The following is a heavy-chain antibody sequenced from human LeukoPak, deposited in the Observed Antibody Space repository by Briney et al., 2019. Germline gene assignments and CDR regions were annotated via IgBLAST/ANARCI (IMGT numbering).Heavy chain of an antibody. J-gene: IGHJ4*02. CDR3: ARDGSSRRDGYNRGGFDY. CDR2: IYTSGST. Sequence: SETLSLTCTVSGGSISSYYWSWIRQPAGKGLEWIGRIYTSGSTNYNPSLKSRVTMSVDTSKNQFSLKLSSVTAADTAVYYCARDGSSRRDGYNRGGFDYWGQGTLVTVSS. D-gene: IGHD5-24*01. V-gene: IGHV4-4*07. CDR1: GGSISSYY.